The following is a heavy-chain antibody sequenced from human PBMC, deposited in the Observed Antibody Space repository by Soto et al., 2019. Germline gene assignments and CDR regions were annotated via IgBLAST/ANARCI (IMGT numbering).Heavy chain of an antibody. D-gene: IGHD3-10*01. CDR3: ARGITMVRGVIHYYGMDV. CDR1: GFTFSSYG. CDR2: IWYDGSNK. J-gene: IGHJ6*02. V-gene: IGHV3-33*01. Sequence: QVQLVESGGGVVQPGRSLRLSCAASGFTFSSYGMHWVRQAPGKGLEWVAVIWYDGSNKYYADSVKGRFTISRDNSKNTLYLQMNSLRAEDTAVYYCARGITMVRGVIHYYGMDVWGQGTTVTVSS.